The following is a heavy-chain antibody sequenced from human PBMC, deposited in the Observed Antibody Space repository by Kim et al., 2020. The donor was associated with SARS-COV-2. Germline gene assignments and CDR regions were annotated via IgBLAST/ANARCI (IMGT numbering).Heavy chain of an antibody. Sequence: SETLSLTCTVSGGSISSYYWSWIRQPPGKGLEWIGYIYYSGSTNYNPSLKSRVTISVDTSKNQFSLKLSSVTAADTAVYYCARIHSSPVGYYFDYWGQGTLVTVSS. D-gene: IGHD6-13*01. CDR2: IYYSGST. J-gene: IGHJ4*02. CDR3: ARIHSSPVGYYFDY. CDR1: GGSISSYY. V-gene: IGHV4-59*08.